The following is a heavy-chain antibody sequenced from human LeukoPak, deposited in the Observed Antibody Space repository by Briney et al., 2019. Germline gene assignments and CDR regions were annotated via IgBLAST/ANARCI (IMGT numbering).Heavy chain of an antibody. V-gene: IGHV3-7*01. D-gene: IGHD4-17*01. CDR3: ARDGTNTVTFDY. J-gene: IGHJ4*02. CDR1: GFTFGKYW. Sequence: GGSLRLSCVASGFTFGKYWMSWVRQAPGKGLKWVANIKLDGSEKNYVDSVKDRFTISRDNTKNSLYLQMNSLRAEDTAVYYCARDGTNTVTFDYWGQGTLVTVSS. CDR2: IKLDGSEK.